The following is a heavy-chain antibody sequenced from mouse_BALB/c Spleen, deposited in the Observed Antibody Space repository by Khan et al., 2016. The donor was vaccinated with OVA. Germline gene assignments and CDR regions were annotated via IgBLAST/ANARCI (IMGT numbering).Heavy chain of an antibody. J-gene: IGHJ3*01. CDR2: IDPFSGGI. CDR3: TRIDYVAWFTY. CDR1: GYSFTSYY. V-gene: IGHV1S135*01. Sequence: EVQLQESGPELMKPGASVKISCKASGYSFTSYYIHWIMQSHGKSLEWIGYIDPFSGGITYNQKFKGKATLTVDKSSSTAYIYFSTLTSEDSAVYDCTRIDYVAWFTYWGQGTLVTVSA. D-gene: IGHD2-4*01.